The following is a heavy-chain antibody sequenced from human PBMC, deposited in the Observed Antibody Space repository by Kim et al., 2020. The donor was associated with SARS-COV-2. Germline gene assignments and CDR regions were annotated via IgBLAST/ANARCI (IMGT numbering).Heavy chain of an antibody. J-gene: IGHJ4*02. Sequence: ASAKGRFTISRDDSKNTAYLQMNSLKTEDTAVYYCTSLVLDFWSGYPTGYWGQGTLVTVSS. CDR3: TSLVLDFWSGYPTGY. V-gene: IGHV3-73*01. D-gene: IGHD3-3*01.